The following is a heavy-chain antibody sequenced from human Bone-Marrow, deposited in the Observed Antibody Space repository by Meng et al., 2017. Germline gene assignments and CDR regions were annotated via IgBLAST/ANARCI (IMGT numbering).Heavy chain of an antibody. V-gene: IGHV1-18*01. CDR3: ARDLGGDD. CDR2: TSDYNANK. CDR1: GYPFTSYG. Sequence: GYPFTSYGSSLVRQALGGGDEWMGWTSDYNANKNYHTQIQGRVTMTTDIYRSTEYMQRRSVRSFDTAVYHCARDLGGDDWGQGTLVTVSS. J-gene: IGHJ4*02. D-gene: IGHD1-26*01.